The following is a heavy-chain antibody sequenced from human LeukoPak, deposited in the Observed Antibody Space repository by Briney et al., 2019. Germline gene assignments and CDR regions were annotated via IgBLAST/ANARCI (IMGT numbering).Heavy chain of an antibody. CDR1: DYSISSGYF. V-gene: IGHV4-38-2*02. CDR3: ARDKRSGLDY. J-gene: IGHJ4*02. Sequence: SETLSLTCTVSDYSISSGYFWVWIRQPPGRGLEWIGRIYHSGTTYYNPSLKSRVTISVDTSKNQFSLKLSSVTAADTAVYYCARDKRSGLDYWGQGTLVTVSS. CDR2: IYHSGTT. D-gene: IGHD5-12*01.